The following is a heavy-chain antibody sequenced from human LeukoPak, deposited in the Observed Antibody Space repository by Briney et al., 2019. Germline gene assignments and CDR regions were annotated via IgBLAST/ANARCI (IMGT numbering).Heavy chain of an antibody. J-gene: IGHJ4*02. CDR1: GFTFSSYS. V-gene: IGHV3-48*01. CDR3: ARDLRYYDSSGAKPDDY. Sequence: PGGSLRLSCAASGFTFSSYSMNWVRQAPGKGLEWVSYISSSSTIYYADSVKGRFTISRDNAKNSLYLQMNSLRAEDTAVYYCARDLRYYDSSGAKPDDYWGQGTLVTVSS. D-gene: IGHD3-22*01. CDR2: ISSSSTI.